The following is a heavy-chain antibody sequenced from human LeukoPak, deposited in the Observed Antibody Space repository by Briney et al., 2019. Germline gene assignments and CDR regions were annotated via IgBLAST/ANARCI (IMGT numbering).Heavy chain of an antibody. D-gene: IGHD3-3*01. V-gene: IGHV1-58*02. CDR1: GFTFTSSA. J-gene: IGHJ4*02. CDR3: AADSSGDHFDY. CDR2: IVVGSGNT. Sequence: SVKVSCKASGFTFTSSAMQCVRQARGQRLEWIGWIVVGSGNTNYAQKFQERVTITRDMSTSTAYMELSSLRSEDTAVYYCAADSSGDHFDYWGQGTLVTVSS.